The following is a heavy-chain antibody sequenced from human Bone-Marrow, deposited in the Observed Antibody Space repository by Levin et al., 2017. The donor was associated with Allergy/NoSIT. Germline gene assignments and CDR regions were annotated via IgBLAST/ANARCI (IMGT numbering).Heavy chain of an antibody. J-gene: IGHJ4*02. CDR2: IYYSGST. V-gene: IGHV4-39*07. CDR3: ARDRLLAAAGYYVDY. D-gene: IGHD6-13*01. Sequence: MASETLSLTCTVSGGSISSSSYYWGWIRQPPGKGLEWIGSIYYSGSTYYNPSLKSRVTISVDTSKNQFSLKLSSVTAADTAVYYCARDRLLAAAGYYVDYWGQGTLVTVSS. CDR1: GGSISSSSYY.